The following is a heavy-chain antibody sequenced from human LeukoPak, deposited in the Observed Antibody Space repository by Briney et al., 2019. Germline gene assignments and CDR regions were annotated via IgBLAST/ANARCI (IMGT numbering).Heavy chain of an antibody. J-gene: IGHJ6*03. D-gene: IGHD2-2*01. V-gene: IGHV4-59*01. CDR2: IYYSGST. CDR1: GGSISSYY. Sequence: SEDLSRTCTVSGGSISSYYWSWIRQPPGKGLEWIGYIYYSGSTNYNPSLKSRVTISVDTSKNQFSLKLSSVTAADTAVYYCARDTYYCSSTSCPYYYYYYMDVWGKGTTVTVSS. CDR3: ARDTYYCSSTSCPYYYYYYMDV.